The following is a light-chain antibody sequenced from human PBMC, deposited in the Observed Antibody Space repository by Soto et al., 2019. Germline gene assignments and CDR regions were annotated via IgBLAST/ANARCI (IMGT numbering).Light chain of an antibody. CDR2: EVS. Sequence: QSVLTQPASLSGSPGQSITISCTGTSSDLGGYNYVSWYQQHPGKAPKLMNYEVSNRPSGVSNRFSGSKSGNTASLTISGLQAEDEADYYCSSYTSSSTLYVFGTGTKVTVL. CDR3: SSYTSSSTLYV. V-gene: IGLV2-14*01. J-gene: IGLJ1*01. CDR1: SSDLGGYNY.